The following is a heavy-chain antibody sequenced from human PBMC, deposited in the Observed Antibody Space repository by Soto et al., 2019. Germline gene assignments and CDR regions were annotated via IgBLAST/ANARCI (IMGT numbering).Heavy chain of an antibody. CDR1: GFSLSTGGVG. Sequence: QITLKESGPTLVKPTQTLTLTCTFSGFSLSTGGVGVGWIRQPPGKALEWLALIYWDNDKRYSPSLRSRLTVTNDTSKNPAVLTVTIIGTGSTATYSCVHSRCDRDCFRFYSSHYYDGMDVWGQGTTVTVFS. CDR3: VHSRCDRDCFRFYSSHYYDGMDV. CDR2: IYWDNDK. D-gene: IGHD2-21*02. V-gene: IGHV2-5*02. J-gene: IGHJ6*02.